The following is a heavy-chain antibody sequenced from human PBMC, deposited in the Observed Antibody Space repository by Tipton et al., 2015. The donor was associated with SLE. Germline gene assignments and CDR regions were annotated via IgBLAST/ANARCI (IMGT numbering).Heavy chain of an antibody. Sequence: SLRLSCAFSGFTFDDYAMHWVRQAPGKGLEWVSGVDWSSGTIGYVDSVKGRFTISRDNAKNSLFLQMNSLRAEDTAFYYCAKEHLTRYETDRRGSFDYWGQGILVTVSS. CDR3: AKEHLTRYETDRRGSFDY. CDR1: GFTFDDYA. D-gene: IGHD3-3*01. J-gene: IGHJ4*02. V-gene: IGHV3-9*01. CDR2: VDWSSGTI.